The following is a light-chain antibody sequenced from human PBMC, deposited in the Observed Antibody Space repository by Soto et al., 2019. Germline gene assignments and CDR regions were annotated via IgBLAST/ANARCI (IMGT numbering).Light chain of an antibody. Sequence: QSVLTQPASVSGSPGQSITISCTGTSSDVGGYNYVSWYQQHPGEVPKLIIFNVNNRPSGVSNRFSGSKSGNTASLTISGLQAEVEADYYCSSFTSSTTYVFGTGTKVTVL. CDR1: SSDVGGYNY. V-gene: IGLV2-14*01. J-gene: IGLJ1*01. CDR3: SSFTSSTTYV. CDR2: NVN.